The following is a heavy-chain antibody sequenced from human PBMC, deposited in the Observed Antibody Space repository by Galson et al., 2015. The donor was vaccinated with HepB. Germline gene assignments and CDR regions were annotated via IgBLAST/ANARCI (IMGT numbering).Heavy chain of an antibody. D-gene: IGHD2-2*01. Sequence: ETLSLTCTVSGGSISSYSWSWIRQPPGKGLEWIGYIYYSGSTNYNPSLKSRVTISVDTSKNQFSLKLSSVTAADTAVYYCARQGRLGSSNSWVDYWGQGTLVTVSS. J-gene: IGHJ4*02. CDR3: ARQGRLGSSNSWVDY. CDR1: GGSISSYS. V-gene: IGHV4-59*08. CDR2: IYYSGST.